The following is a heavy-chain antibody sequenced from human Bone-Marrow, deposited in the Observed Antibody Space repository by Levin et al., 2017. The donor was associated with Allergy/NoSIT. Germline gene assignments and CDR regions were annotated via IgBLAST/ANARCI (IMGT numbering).Heavy chain of an antibody. CDR2: ITWNGGSA. D-gene: IGHD3-16*02. CDR3: ARDGGNVWGSYRYSDYYYGLDV. Sequence: GESLKISCAASGFSFDEYAMNWVRQVPGKGLEWVAGITWNGGSAAYADSVKGRITISRDNAKKFLYLQMDSLRAADTSLSYCARDGGNVWGSYRYSDYYYGLDVWGQGTTVTVSS. V-gene: IGHV3-20*04. CDR1: GFSFDEYA. J-gene: IGHJ6*02.